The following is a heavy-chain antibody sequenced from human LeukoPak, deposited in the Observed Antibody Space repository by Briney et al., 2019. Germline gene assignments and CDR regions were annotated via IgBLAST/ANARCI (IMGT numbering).Heavy chain of an antibody. CDR1: GGSISSYY. J-gene: IGHJ4*02. V-gene: IGHV4-59*01. CDR3: ARDPGSGFFDY. D-gene: IGHD7-27*01. Sequence: SETLSLTCTVSGGSISSYYWSWIRQPPGKGPEWIGYIYYSGSTNYNPSLKSRVTISVDTSKNQFSLKLSSVTAADTAVYYCARDPGSGFFDYWGQGTLVTVSS. CDR2: IYYSGST.